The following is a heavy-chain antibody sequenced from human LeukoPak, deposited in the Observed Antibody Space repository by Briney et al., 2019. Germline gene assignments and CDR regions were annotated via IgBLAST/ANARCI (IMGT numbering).Heavy chain of an antibody. CDR2: TNPSGGST. J-gene: IGHJ4*02. CDR3: ARDRRAYYYDSSGYYYAGY. D-gene: IGHD3-22*01. V-gene: IGHV1-46*03. CDR1: GYTFTSYY. Sequence: VASVKVSCKASGYTFTSYYMHWVRQAPGRGLEWMGITNPSGGSTSYAQKFQGRVTMTRDTSTSTVYTELSSLRSEDTAVYYCARDRRAYYYDSSGYYYAGYWGQGTLVTVSS.